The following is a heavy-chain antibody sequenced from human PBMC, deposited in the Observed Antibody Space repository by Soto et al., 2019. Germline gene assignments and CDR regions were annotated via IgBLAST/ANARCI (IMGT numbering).Heavy chain of an antibody. D-gene: IGHD3-10*01. CDR2: ILYSEKN. CDR1: GASITSGGSY. Sequence: LSRNFSVPGASITSGGSYWTWIRQHPGKGLEWIGNILYSEKNYYNPSLKSRVTISLDTSKNQFPLKVNSVTAADTAVYYCVRDRGTTFRMDVWGQGTTVTVSS. V-gene: IGHV4-31*03. CDR3: VRDRGTTFRMDV. J-gene: IGHJ6*02.